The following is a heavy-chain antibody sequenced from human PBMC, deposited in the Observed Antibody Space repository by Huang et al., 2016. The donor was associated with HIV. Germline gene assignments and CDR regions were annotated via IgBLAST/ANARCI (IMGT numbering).Heavy chain of an antibody. D-gene: IGHD2-8*01. V-gene: IGHV3-7*01. CDR2: IRKDGSEK. CDR3: ATKADAMDV. Sequence: LVESGGGLVRPGGSLRLSCAGSTVTFRSYGRNGVGKAPGQGLEWVASIRKDGSEKHYVDSGEGRFNISRDNGKKLLFLEMRSLGVDDTAVYFCATKADAMDVWGQGTTVIVSS. CDR1: TVTFRSYG. J-gene: IGHJ6*02.